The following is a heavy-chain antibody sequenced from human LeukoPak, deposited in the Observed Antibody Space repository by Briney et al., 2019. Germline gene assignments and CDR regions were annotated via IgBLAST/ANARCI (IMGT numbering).Heavy chain of an antibody. Sequence: PSETLSLTCAVYGGSFSGYYWSWIRQPPGKGLEWIGEINHSGSTNYNPSLKSRVTISVDTSKNQFSLKLSSVTAADTAVYYCARVKTITMIVVVTPYFDYWGHGTLVTVSS. CDR2: INHSGST. CDR3: ARVKTITMIVVVTPYFDY. D-gene: IGHD3-22*01. V-gene: IGHV4-34*01. CDR1: GGSFSGYY. J-gene: IGHJ4*01.